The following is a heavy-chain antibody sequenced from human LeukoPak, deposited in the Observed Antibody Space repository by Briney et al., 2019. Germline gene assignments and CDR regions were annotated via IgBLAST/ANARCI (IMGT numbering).Heavy chain of an antibody. Sequence: SETLSLTCTVSGGSISSGSYYWSWIRQPAGKGLEWIGRIYTSGSTNYNPSLKSRVTISVDTSKNQFSLKLSSVTAADTAVYYCARGGSTYYDFWSHTVYYYYMDVWGKGSTVTVSS. CDR3: ARGGSTYYDFWSHTVYYYYMDV. V-gene: IGHV4-61*02. D-gene: IGHD3-3*01. CDR2: IYTSGST. J-gene: IGHJ6*03. CDR1: GGSISSGSYY.